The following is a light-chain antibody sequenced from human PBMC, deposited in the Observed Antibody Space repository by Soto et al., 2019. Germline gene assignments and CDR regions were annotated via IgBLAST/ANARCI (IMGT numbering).Light chain of an antibody. CDR3: HQYNGWPRT. CDR1: QNISRS. CDR2: GTS. Sequence: EIVMTQSPVTLYVSPGERATLSCRASQNISRSLAWYQQKPGQGPSLLIYGTSTRAGGVPARFSGGGSGTEFTLTITSLQSEEFAVYYCHQYNGWPRTFVQWTKVEI. V-gene: IGKV3-15*01. J-gene: IGKJ1*01.